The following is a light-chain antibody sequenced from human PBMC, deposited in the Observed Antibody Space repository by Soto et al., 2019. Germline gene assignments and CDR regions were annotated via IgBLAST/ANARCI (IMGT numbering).Light chain of an antibody. Sequence: QSLLTQPSSLSGSAGQSITISFPGTSSDVGGYNYVSWYQQHPVKAPKLMIYDVTNRPSGVSDRFSGSKSGNTASLTISGLQAEDEADYYCSSYTSSSTPYVFGTGTKVTV. CDR1: SSDVGGYNY. CDR2: DVT. CDR3: SSYTSSSTPYV. J-gene: IGLJ1*01. V-gene: IGLV2-14*01.